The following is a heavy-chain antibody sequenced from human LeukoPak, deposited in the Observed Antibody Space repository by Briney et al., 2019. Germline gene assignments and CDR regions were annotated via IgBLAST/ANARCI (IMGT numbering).Heavy chain of an antibody. CDR1: GFHFSTHG. CDR3: TRLSEMIRGPQVIYYFDY. CDR2: ISPSGDIT. D-gene: IGHD3-10*01. V-gene: IGHV3-23*01. Sequence: GGSLRLSCAASGFHFSTHGMNWVRQAPGKGLEWVSGISPSGDITYYADSVMGRFTISRDNRKSTVSLQMNSLRAEDTAVYFCTRLSEMIRGPQVIYYFDYWGQGTLVTVSA. J-gene: IGHJ4*02.